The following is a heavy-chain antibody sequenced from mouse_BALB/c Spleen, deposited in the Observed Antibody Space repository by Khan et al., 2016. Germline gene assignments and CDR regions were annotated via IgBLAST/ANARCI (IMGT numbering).Heavy chain of an antibody. J-gene: IGHJ4*01. CDR1: GYTFTNYG. CDR2: INTYTGEP. CDR3: ARNSNGIDAMDY. D-gene: IGHD2-5*01. V-gene: IGHV9-3-1*01. Sequence: QIQLVQSGPELKKPGETVKISCKASGYTFTNYGMNWVKQAPGKGLKWMGWINTYTGEPTYADDFKGRFAFSLETSASTAYLQINNLKNEDTATYFCARNSNGIDAMDYWCQGTSVTVSS.